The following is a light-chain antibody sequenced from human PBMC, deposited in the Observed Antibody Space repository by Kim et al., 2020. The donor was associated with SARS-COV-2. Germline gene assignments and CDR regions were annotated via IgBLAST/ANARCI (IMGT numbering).Light chain of an antibody. V-gene: IGKV4-1*01. CDR1: QSVLYSSDNKNY. CDR3: QQFFTIPRT. CDR2: WAS. J-gene: IGKJ1*01. Sequence: DIVLTQSPDSLAVSLGERATINCKSSQSVLYSSDNKNYLVWYQQKPGQSPKLLIYWASIRESGVPDRFSGSGSRTDFTLTISSLQAEDVAVYYCQQFFTIPRTFGQGTKVDIK.